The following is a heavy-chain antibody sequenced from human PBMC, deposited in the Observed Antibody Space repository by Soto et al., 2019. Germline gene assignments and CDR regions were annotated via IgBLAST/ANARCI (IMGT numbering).Heavy chain of an antibody. CDR2: IVVGSGNT. J-gene: IGHJ4*02. D-gene: IGHD2-2*01. Sequence: VSFTASGYTFTSYGISWMRQARGERLEWIGWIVVGSGNTNYAQKIQERVTIIRDMSTSTSYMELSSLTSEDTAVYYCVLCTTTSCYGKFDYWGQGTLVTVSS. CDR3: VLCTTTSCYGKFDY. V-gene: IGHV1-58*02. CDR1: GYTFTSYG.